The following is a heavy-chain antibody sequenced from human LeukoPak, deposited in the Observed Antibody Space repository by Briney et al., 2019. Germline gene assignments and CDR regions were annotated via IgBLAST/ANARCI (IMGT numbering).Heavy chain of an antibody. D-gene: IGHD4-17*01. Sequence: ASVKVSCKVSGYTLTELSMHWVRQAPGKGLEWMGGFDPEDGETINAQKFQGRVTMTEDTSTDTAYMELSSLRSEDTAVYYCATETVMGLEVGEDAFDIWGQGTMVTVSS. CDR2: FDPEDGET. CDR3: ATETVMGLEVGEDAFDI. CDR1: GYTLTELS. J-gene: IGHJ3*02. V-gene: IGHV1-24*01.